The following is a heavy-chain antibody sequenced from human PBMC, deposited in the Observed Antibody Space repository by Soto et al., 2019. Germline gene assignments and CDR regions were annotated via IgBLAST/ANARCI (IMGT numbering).Heavy chain of an antibody. CDR3: AREPGIAVAGTPYYYYYGMGV. Sequence: GASVKVSCKASGYTFTSYYMHWVRQAPGQGLEWMGIINPSGGSTSYAQKFQGRVTMTRDTSTSTVYMELSSLRSEDTAVYYCAREPGIAVAGTPYYYYYGMGVWGQGTTVTVSS. V-gene: IGHV1-46*01. D-gene: IGHD6-19*01. J-gene: IGHJ6*02. CDR2: INPSGGST. CDR1: GYTFTSYY.